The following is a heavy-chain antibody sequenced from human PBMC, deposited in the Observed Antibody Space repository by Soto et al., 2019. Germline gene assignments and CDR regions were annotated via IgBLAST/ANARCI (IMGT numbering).Heavy chain of an antibody. J-gene: IGHJ4*02. CDR3: AADSKYYYDSSGYNDY. V-gene: IGHV1-58*01. CDR2: IVVGSGNT. D-gene: IGHD3-22*01. CDR1: GFTFTSSA. Sequence: ASVKVSCKASGFTFTSSAVQWVRQARGQRLEWIGWIVVGSGNTNYAQKFQERVTITRDMSTSTAYMELSSLRSEDTAVYYCAADSKYYYDSSGYNDYWGQGTLVTVSS.